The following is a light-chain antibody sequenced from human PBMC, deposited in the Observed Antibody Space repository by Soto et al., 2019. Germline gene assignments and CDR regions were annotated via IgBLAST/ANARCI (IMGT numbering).Light chain of an antibody. V-gene: IGKV1D-16*01. CDR2: AAS. CDR3: LQHNSYPVT. J-gene: IGKJ1*01. Sequence: DIQMTQSPSSLSASVGDRVTITCRASQGVSYWLAWYQQKPGKAPKSLIYAASNLQSGVPLRFSGSGSGTDFTLTISSLQPEDFATYYCLQHNSYPVTFGQGTKV. CDR1: QGVSYW.